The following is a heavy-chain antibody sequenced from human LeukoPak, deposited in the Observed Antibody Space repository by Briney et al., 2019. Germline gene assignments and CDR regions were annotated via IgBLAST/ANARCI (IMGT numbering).Heavy chain of an antibody. Sequence: GGSLRLSCAASGFTFSGSAMHWVRQASGKGLEWVGRIRSKANSYATAYAASVKGRFTISRDDSKSTAYLQMNGLKTEDTAVYYCTRLGDCSSTSCYGYWGQGTLVTVSS. CDR3: TRLGDCSSTSCYGY. CDR1: GFTFSGSA. CDR2: IRSKANSYAT. D-gene: IGHD2-2*01. J-gene: IGHJ4*02. V-gene: IGHV3-73*01.